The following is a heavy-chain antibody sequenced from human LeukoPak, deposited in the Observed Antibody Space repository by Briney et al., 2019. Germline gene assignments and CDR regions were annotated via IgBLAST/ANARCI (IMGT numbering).Heavy chain of an antibody. CDR1: GYSISSGYY. D-gene: IGHD3-9*01. V-gene: IGHV4-38-2*02. Sequence: SETLSLTCAVSGYSISSGYYWGWIRQPPGKGLEWIGSIYHSGSTYYNPSLKSRVTISVDTSKNQFSLKLSSVTAADTAVYYCARDPYHDILTGYFEGRDYWGQGTLVTVSS. CDR2: IYHSGST. J-gene: IGHJ4*02. CDR3: ARDPYHDILTGYFEGRDY.